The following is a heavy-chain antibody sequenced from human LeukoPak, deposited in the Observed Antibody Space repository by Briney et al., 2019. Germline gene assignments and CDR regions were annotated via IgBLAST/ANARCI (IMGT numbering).Heavy chain of an antibody. D-gene: IGHD6-19*01. CDR1: GYTFTSYG. V-gene: IGHV1-18*01. Sequence: HAASVKVSCKASGYTFTSYGISWVRQAPGQGLEWMGWISAYNGNTNYAQKFQGRVTITADESTSTAYMELSSLRSEDTAVYYCAKSGYSSGWYEFNWFDPWGQGTLVTVSS. J-gene: IGHJ5*02. CDR3: AKSGYSSGWYEFNWFDP. CDR2: ISAYNGNT.